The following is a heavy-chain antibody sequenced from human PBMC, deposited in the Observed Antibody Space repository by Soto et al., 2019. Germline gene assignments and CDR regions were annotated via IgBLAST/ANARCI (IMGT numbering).Heavy chain of an antibody. CDR3: ARDGGFGY. V-gene: IGHV3-33*01. D-gene: IGHD3-16*01. CDR2: IWYDGSKK. CDR1: GFTFSRSG. J-gene: IGHJ4*02. Sequence: QVQLVESGGGVVQPGRSLRLSCAASGFTFSRSGMHWVRQAPGKGLEWVAVIWYDGSKKYYVDSVKGRFTVSRDNSKNTLYLEMSSLRAEDTAVYYCARDGGFGYWGQGTLVIVSS.